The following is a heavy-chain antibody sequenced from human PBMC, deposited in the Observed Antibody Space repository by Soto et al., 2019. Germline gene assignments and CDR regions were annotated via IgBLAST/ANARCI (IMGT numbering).Heavy chain of an antibody. V-gene: IGHV1-46*01. Sequence: ASVKVSCKASGYTFTSYDINWVRQATGQGLEWMGRINPTGGSTNYAQKFQGRVTLTKDTSTSTVYMELSSLRFEDTAVYYCARDLAAADYWGQGTLVTVSS. J-gene: IGHJ4*02. CDR3: ARDLAAADY. CDR1: GYTFTSYD. CDR2: INPTGGST. D-gene: IGHD6-13*01.